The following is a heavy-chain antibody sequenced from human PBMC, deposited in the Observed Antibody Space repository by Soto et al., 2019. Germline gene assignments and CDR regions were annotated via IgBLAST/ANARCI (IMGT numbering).Heavy chain of an antibody. V-gene: IGHV3-73*02. J-gene: IGHJ4*02. CDR3: TRHERMGGGY. D-gene: IGHD1-26*01. CDR1: GFTFSGSA. Sequence: EVQLVESGGGLVQPGRSLKLSCAASGFTFSGSAMHWVRQASGKGLEWVGRIRSKANSYATAYAASVKGRFTISRDDSKNTAYLLMNSLKTEDTAVYYCTRHERMGGGYWGQGTLVTVSS. CDR2: IRSKANSYAT.